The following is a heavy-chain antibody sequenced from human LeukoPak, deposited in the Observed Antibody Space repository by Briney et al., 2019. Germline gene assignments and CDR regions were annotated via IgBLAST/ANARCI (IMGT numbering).Heavy chain of an antibody. CDR3: ASHCSSTSCSPKGPDYYYYGMDV. Sequence: GGSLRLSCAASGFTFSDHQMDWVRQAPGKGLEWVGRSRNKANSYTTEYAASVNGRFTISRDNSKNSLYLQMNSLKTEDTAVYYCASHCSSTSCSPKGPDYYYYGMDVWGQGTTVTVSS. V-gene: IGHV3-72*01. D-gene: IGHD2-2*01. CDR1: GFTFSDHQ. J-gene: IGHJ6*02. CDR2: SRNKANSYTT.